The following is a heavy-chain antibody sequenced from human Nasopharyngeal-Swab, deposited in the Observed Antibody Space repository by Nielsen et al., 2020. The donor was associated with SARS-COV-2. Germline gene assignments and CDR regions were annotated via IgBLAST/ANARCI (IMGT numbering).Heavy chain of an antibody. CDR1: GFTFSSYR. J-gene: IGHJ4*02. CDR2: ISSSSSYI. V-gene: IGHV3-21*01. CDR3: ARGPYGDYFDD. D-gene: IGHD4-17*01. Sequence: GGSLRLSCAASGFTFSSYRMNWVRQAPGKGLEWVSSISSSSSYIYYADSVKGRFTISRDNAKNSLYLQMNSLRAEDTAVYYCARGPYGDYFDDWGQGTLVTVSS.